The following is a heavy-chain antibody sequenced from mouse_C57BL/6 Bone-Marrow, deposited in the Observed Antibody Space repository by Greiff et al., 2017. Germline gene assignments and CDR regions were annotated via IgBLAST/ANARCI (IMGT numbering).Heavy chain of an antibody. V-gene: IGHV1-9*01. J-gene: IGHJ2*01. D-gene: IGHD1-1*01. CDR3: ANITTVGGY. Sequence: VKLVESGAELMKPGASVTLSCKATGYTFTGYWIEWVKQRPGHGLEWIGEILPGSGSTNYNAKFKGKATFTADTSSNTAYMQLSSLTTEDSAIYYCANITTVGGYWGQGTTLTVSS. CDR1: GYTFTGYW. CDR2: ILPGSGST.